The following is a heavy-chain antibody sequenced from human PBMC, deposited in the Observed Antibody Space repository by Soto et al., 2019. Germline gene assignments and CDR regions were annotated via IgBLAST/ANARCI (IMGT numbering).Heavy chain of an antibody. J-gene: IGHJ4*02. V-gene: IGHV1-69*01. CDR1: GGTFSSYA. CDR3: AREGIDYYDSSGYYDY. CDR2: IIPIFGTA. D-gene: IGHD3-22*01. Sequence: QVQLVQSGAEVKKPGSSVKVSCKASGGTFSSYAISWVRQAPGLGLEWMGGIIPIFGTANYAQKFQGRVTITADESTSTAYMELSSLRSEDTAVYYCAREGIDYYDSSGYYDYWGQGTLITVSS.